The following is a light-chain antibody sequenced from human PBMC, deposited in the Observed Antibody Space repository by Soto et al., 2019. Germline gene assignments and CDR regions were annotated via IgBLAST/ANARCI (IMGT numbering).Light chain of an antibody. J-gene: IGKJ4*01. V-gene: IGKV3-15*01. Sequence: EIVMTQSPATLSVSPGERATLSCRASQSVSSNLAWYQQKPGQAPRLLIYGASTRATGIPARLSGSGSGTDFTLTIGSLQSEDFAVYYCQQYNKWPLTFGGGTKVDIK. CDR3: QQYNKWPLT. CDR1: QSVSSN. CDR2: GAS.